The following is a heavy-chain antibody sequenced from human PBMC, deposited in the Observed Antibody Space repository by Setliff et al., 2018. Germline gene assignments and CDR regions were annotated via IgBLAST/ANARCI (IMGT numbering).Heavy chain of an antibody. D-gene: IGHD3-9*01. V-gene: IGHV1-24*01. Sequence: GASVKVSCKVSGYTLTELSMHWVRQAPGKGLEWMGGFDPEDGETIYAQKFQGRVTMTRDTSISTAYMELSRLRSDDTAVYYCARSNYDILTRNWFDPWGQGTLVTVSS. CDR2: FDPEDGET. CDR3: ARSNYDILTRNWFDP. CDR1: GYTLTELS. J-gene: IGHJ5*02.